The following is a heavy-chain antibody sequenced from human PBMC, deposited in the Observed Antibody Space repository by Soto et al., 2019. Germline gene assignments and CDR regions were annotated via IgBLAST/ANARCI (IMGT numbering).Heavy chain of an antibody. V-gene: IGHV4-59*12. Sequence: QVQLQESGPGLVKPSETLSLTCTVSGGSISGYYWSWIRQSPGKGLEWIGHIYYSGTTKYNPSLKSRVTMSLDTSKKQFSLRLNSVTAADTAVYYCAVTETTLYNWFDPWGQGTLVTVSS. CDR3: AVTETTLYNWFDP. J-gene: IGHJ5*02. D-gene: IGHD3-16*01. CDR1: GGSISGYY. CDR2: IYYSGTT.